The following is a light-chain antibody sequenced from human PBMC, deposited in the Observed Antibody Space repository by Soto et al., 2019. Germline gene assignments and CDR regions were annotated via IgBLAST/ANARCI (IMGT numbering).Light chain of an antibody. V-gene: IGKV1-27*01. CDR1: HDTSNY. CDR2: GAS. Sequence: DIQMTQSPSSRSASVGDRVTITCRASHDTSNYLAWYLRTPGKVPKLLIYGASTLKSGVPSRFSGSGYGADFTLTISSLQPEDDATYYCQKYDSAPWTFGLGTKVEIK. CDR3: QKYDSAPWT. J-gene: IGKJ1*01.